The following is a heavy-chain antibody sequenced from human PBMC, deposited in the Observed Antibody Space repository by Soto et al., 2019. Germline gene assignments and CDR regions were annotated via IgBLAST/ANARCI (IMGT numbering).Heavy chain of an antibody. D-gene: IGHD5-18*01. V-gene: IGHV1-46*01. Sequence: QVQLVQSGAEVKKPGASVKVSCKASGYTFTSYYMHWVRQAPGQGLEWMGIINPSGGSTSYAQKCQGRVXXTXDXXTSTVYMELSSLRSEDTAVYYCARGFLDSYGYFDYWGQGTLVTVSS. J-gene: IGHJ4*02. CDR1: GYTFTSYY. CDR2: INPSGGST. CDR3: ARGFLDSYGYFDY.